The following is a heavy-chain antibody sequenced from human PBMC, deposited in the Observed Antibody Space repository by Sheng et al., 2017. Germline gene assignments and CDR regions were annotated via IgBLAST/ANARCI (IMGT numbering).Heavy chain of an antibody. Sequence: EVHLVESGGGLVQPGGSLRLSCVGTGFTFRNYWMTWVRQAPGKRPEWVGNIKQDGSETYYVDSLKGRFTISRDNAKSSLYLQMNSLRADDTAAYYCVQGNCGSDCYRRWGHGTLVTVSS. V-gene: IGHV3-7*01. CDR1: GFTFRNYW. CDR3: VQGNCGSDCYRR. J-gene: IGHJ4*01. D-gene: IGHD2-21*01. CDR2: IKQDGSET.